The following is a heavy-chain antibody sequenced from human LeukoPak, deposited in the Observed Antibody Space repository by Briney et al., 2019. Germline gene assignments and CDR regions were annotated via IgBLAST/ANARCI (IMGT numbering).Heavy chain of an antibody. V-gene: IGHV1-2*02. D-gene: IGHD1-7*01. CDR3: ARVWRRITGTTWFGY. CDR2: INPNSGGT. Sequence: ASVKVSCKASGYTFTGYYMHWVRQAPGQGLEWMGWINPNSGGTNYAQKFQGRVTMTRDTSISTAYMELSRLRSDDTAVYYCARVWRRITGTTWFGYWGQGTLVTVSS. J-gene: IGHJ4*02. CDR1: GYTFTGYY.